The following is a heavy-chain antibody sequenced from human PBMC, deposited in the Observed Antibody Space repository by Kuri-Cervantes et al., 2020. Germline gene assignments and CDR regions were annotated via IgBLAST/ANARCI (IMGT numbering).Heavy chain of an antibody. CDR1: GGSISSSSYY. CDR2: INHSGST. J-gene: IGHJ3*02. V-gene: IGHV4-39*07. CDR3: ARGLVVVPAARKVGAFDI. Sequence: SETLSLTCTVSGGSISSSSYYWSWIRQPPGKGLEWIGEINHSGSTNYNPSLKSRVTISVDTSKNQYSLKLSSVTAADTAVYYCARGLVVVPAARKVGAFDIWGQGTMVTVSS. D-gene: IGHD2-2*01.